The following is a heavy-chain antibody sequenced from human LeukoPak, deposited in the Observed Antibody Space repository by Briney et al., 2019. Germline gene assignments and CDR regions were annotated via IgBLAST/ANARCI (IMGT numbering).Heavy chain of an antibody. CDR1: GFTFSNYA. CDR2: ISNDGSSE. Sequence: PGGSLRLSCAASGFTFSNYALYWVRQAPGKGLEWVAVISNDGSSEYYTDSVKGRFTISRDSSKDTLSLQMNSLRPEDTALYYCARGPARRGVWYFDYWGQGALVTVSS. J-gene: IGHJ4*02. CDR3: ARGPARRGVWYFDY. V-gene: IGHV3-30-3*01. D-gene: IGHD3-10*01.